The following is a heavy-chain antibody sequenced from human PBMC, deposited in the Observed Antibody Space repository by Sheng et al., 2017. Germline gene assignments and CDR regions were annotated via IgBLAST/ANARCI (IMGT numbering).Heavy chain of an antibody. V-gene: IGHV3-30-3*01. J-gene: IGHJ3*02. CDR2: ISNDGSKK. CDR1: EFSFSTYP. Sequence: QVRLVESGGGVVQPGMSLRLSCAASEFSFSTYPIHWVRQAPGKGLEWVAIISNDGSKKYYAASVLGRFTISRDNSRNMLFLQMNSLRTEDTAVYYCARDRGTIVEVINDVFDIWGQGTMVTVSS. CDR3: ARDRGTIVEVINDVFDI. D-gene: IGHD3-3*01.